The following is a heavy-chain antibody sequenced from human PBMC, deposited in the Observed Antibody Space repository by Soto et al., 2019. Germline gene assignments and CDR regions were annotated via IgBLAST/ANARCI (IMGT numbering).Heavy chain of an antibody. Sequence: SETLSLTCTVSGGSMSSGGYYWSWIRQHPGKGLEWIGYIYYSGSTYYNPSLKGRVDISVDTSKNQFSLKLSSVTAADTAVYYCARDPFYDYGDFPHVFDMLGQGTMVTVSS. V-gene: IGHV4-30-4*08. J-gene: IGHJ3*02. D-gene: IGHD4-17*01. CDR1: GGSMSSGGYY. CDR3: ARDPFYDYGDFPHVFDM. CDR2: IYYSGST.